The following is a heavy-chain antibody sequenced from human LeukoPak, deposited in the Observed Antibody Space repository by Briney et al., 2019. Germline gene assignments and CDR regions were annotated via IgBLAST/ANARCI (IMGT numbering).Heavy chain of an antibody. CDR2: IIPILGIA. CDR3: ARGSTESGGSALYYYYYMDV. V-gene: IGHV1-69*04. J-gene: IGHJ6*03. CDR1: GGTFSSYA. D-gene: IGHD2-15*01. Sequence: ALVKVSCKASGGTFSSYAISWVRQAPGQGLEWMGRIIPILGIANYAQKFQGRVTITADKSTSTAYMELSSLRSEDTAVYYCARGSTESGGSALYYYYYMDVWGKGTTVTVSS.